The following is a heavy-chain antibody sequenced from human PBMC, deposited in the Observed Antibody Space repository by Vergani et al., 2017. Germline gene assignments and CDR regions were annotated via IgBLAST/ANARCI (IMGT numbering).Heavy chain of an antibody. D-gene: IGHD3-9*01. J-gene: IGHJ5*02. CDR1: GGSISSSSYY. Sequence: QLQLQESGPGLVKPSETLSLTCTVSGGSISSSSYYWGWIRQPPGKGLEWIGSIYYSGSTYYNPSLKSRVTISVDTSKNQFSLKLSSVTAADTAVYYCARXPQYYDILTGYYEYWFDPWGQGTLVTVSS. CDR2: IYYSGST. CDR3: ARXPQYYDILTGYYEYWFDP. V-gene: IGHV4-39*01.